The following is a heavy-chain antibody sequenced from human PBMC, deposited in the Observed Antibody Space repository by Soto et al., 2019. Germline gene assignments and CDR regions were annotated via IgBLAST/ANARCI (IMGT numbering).Heavy chain of an antibody. J-gene: IGHJ1*01. V-gene: IGHV2-70*11. Sequence: GPTLVNPTQTLTLTCTISGFSLSTDGMCVSWIRQPPGKALEWLARIDWNDDKYYSTSLKTRLTISKDTSKNQAVLTMTKLDPADTATYYCARVWWFGEKEYFQNWGQGTLVTSPQ. CDR3: ARVWWFGEKEYFQN. D-gene: IGHD2-21*01. CDR2: IDWNDDK. CDR1: GFSLSTDGMC.